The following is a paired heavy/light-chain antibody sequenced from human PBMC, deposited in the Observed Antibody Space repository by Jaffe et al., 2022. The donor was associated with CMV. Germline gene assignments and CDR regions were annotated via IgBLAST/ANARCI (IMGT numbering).Light chain of an antibody. CDR3: QQYNNWRYT. CDR1: QSVSSN. V-gene: IGKV3-15*01. Sequence: EIVMTQSPATLSVSPGERATLSCRASQSVSSNLAWYQQKPGQAPRLLIYGASTRATGIPARFSGSGSGTEFTLTISSLQSEDFAVYYCQQYNNWRYTFGQGTKLEIK. CDR2: GAS. J-gene: IGKJ2*01.
Heavy chain of an antibody. CDR1: GFTFSSYG. V-gene: IGHV3-30*18. Sequence: QVQLVESGGGVVQPGRSLRLSCAASGFTFSSYGMHWVRQAPGKGLEWVAVISYDGSNKYYADSVKGRFTISRDNSKNTLYLQMNSLRAEDTAVYYCAKEAKYYDFWSGYYTTYYYGMDVWGQGTTVTVSS. J-gene: IGHJ6*02. CDR2: ISYDGSNK. D-gene: IGHD3-3*01. CDR3: AKEAKYYDFWSGYYTTYYYGMDV.